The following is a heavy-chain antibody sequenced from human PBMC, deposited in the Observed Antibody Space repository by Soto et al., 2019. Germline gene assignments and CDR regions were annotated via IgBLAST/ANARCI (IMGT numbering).Heavy chain of an antibody. Sequence: SVKVSSKASGYTSTSYYRHYVRQAPAQGLEWMEIINPSGGSTSFAQKVQGRVTMTRDTSTSTVYMEMSSVRSEDTAVYYCAREASYQLLLYYCYYGMDVWGQGTMVTVSS. V-gene: IGHV1-46*01. CDR3: AREASYQLLLYYCYYGMDV. CDR1: GYTSTSYY. CDR2: INPSGGST. J-gene: IGHJ6*02. D-gene: IGHD2-2*01.